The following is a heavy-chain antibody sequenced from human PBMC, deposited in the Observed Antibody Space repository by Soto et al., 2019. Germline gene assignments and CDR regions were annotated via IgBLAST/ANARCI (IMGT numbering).Heavy chain of an antibody. CDR2: IYYSGST. V-gene: IGHV4-31*03. CDR1: GGSISSGGYY. D-gene: IGHD1-26*01. CDR3: ARVSWSYYFDY. J-gene: IGHJ4*02. Sequence: SETLSLTCTVSGGSISSGGYYWSWIRQHPGKGLEWIGYIYYSGSTYYNPSLKSRVTISVDTSKNQFSLKLSSVTAADTAVYYCARVSWSYYFDYWGQGTLVTVSS.